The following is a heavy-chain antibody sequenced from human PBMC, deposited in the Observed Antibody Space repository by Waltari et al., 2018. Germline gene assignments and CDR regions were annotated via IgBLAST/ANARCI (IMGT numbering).Heavy chain of an antibody. D-gene: IGHD1-26*01. CDR2: INPNSGGT. Sequence: QVQLVQSGAEVKKPGASVKVSCKASGYTFTGYYMHWVRQAPGQGLEWMGWINPNSGGTNYAQKFQGRVTMTRDTSISTAYMELSRLRSDDTAVYYCARVRWELGHRIPLDAFDIWGQGTMVTVSS. J-gene: IGHJ3*02. V-gene: IGHV1-2*02. CDR1: GYTFTGYY. CDR3: ARVRWELGHRIPLDAFDI.